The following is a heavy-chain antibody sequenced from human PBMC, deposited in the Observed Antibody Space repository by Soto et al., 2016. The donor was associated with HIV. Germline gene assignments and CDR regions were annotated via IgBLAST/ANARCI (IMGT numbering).Heavy chain of an antibody. CDR2: ISGSGGST. V-gene: IGHV3-23*01. Sequence: EVQLLESGGGLVQPGGSLRLSYAASGFTFSSYAMSWVRQAPGKGLEWVSAISGSGGSTYYADSVKGRFTISRDNSKNTLYLQMNSLRAEDTAVYYCARGPYGSGSFYSIFWGQGTLVTVSS. CDR1: GFTFSSYA. CDR3: ARGPYGSGSFYSIF. J-gene: IGHJ4*02. D-gene: IGHD3-10*01.